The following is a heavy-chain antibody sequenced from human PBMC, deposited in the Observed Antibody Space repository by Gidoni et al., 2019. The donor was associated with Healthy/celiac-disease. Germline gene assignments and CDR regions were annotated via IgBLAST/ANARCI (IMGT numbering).Heavy chain of an antibody. CDR3: AKDRGDWVCGGDCYSSIGLFDY. CDR1: GFTISSYA. CDR2: ISGRGGST. J-gene: IGHJ4*02. Sequence: EVQLLESGGGLVQPGGSLRHSCEASGFTISSYAMSWVSQAPGKGLEWVSAISGRGGSTYYADSGKGRFTISRDNSKNTLYLQMNSLRAEDTAVYYCAKDRGDWVCGGDCYSSIGLFDYWGQGTLVTVSS. V-gene: IGHV3-23*01. D-gene: IGHD2-21*02.